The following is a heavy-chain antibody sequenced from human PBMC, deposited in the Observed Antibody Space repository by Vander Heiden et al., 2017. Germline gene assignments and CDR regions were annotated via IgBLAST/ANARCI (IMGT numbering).Heavy chain of an antibody. CDR3: ARGNYGMDV. V-gene: IGHV3-74*01. CDR2: IKGDGSTT. J-gene: IGHJ6*02. CDR1: GFTFSHYF. Sequence: EVQLVESGGGLVQPGGSRRLSCAASGFTFSHYFIHWVRQAPGKGLVWVSNIKGDGSTTNYADSVKGRFTISRDNAKNTLYLQMNNLRAEDTAVYYCARGNYGMDVWGQGTTVTVS.